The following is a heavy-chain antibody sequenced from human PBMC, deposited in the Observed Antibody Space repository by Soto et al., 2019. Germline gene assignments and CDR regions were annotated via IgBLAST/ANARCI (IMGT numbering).Heavy chain of an antibody. J-gene: IGHJ6*02. CDR2: IWYDGSNK. CDR3: ARGIVVVPAAIRMRYYYYGMDV. Sequence: GGSLRLSCAASGFTFSSYGMHWVRQAPGKGLEWVAVIWYDGSNKYYADSVKGRFTISRDNSKNTLYLQMNSLRAEDTAVYYCARGIVVVPAAIRMRYYYYGMDVWVQGT. CDR1: GFTFSSYG. V-gene: IGHV3-33*01. D-gene: IGHD2-2*02.